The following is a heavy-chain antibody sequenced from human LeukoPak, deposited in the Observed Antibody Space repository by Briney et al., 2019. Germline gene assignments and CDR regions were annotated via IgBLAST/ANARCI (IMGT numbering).Heavy chain of an antibody. CDR2: INSDEMTT. V-gene: IGHV3-74*01. D-gene: IGHD1-26*01. Sequence: KAGGSLRLSCAASGFSLSPYWMHWVRQAPGKGLVWVSHINSDEMTTAYADSVKGRFTISTDKAKNTLYLQMNSLKAEDTAVYYCARDFIVGAPTLGFDLWGQGAMVTVSS. CDR1: GFSLSPYW. CDR3: ARDFIVGAPTLGFDL. J-gene: IGHJ3*01.